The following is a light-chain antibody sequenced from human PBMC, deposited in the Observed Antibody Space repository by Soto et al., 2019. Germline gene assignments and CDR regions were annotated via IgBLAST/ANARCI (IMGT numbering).Light chain of an antibody. J-gene: IGKJ3*01. CDR2: GAS. CDR1: QTVLSSY. Sequence: EIVFTQSPGTLSFSPGEPVTLSCRASQTVLSSYVAWYQQKPGQAPRLLIYGASSRATGIPDRFSGSGSGTDFTLTISRLEPEDFAVYYCQQYGSSLFFGPGTKVDIK. V-gene: IGKV3-20*01. CDR3: QQYGSSLF.